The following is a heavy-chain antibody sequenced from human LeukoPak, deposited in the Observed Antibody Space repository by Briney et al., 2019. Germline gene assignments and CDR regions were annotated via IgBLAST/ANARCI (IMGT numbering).Heavy chain of an antibody. CDR3: AKDGAPYYYDSSGYYWRY. V-gene: IGHV3-48*01. J-gene: IGHJ4*02. CDR1: GFTFSSYS. D-gene: IGHD3-22*01. Sequence: PGGSLRLSCAASGFTFSSYSMNWVRQAPGKGLEWVSYISSSSSTIYYADSVKGRFTISRDNSKNTLYLQMNSLRAEDTAVYYCAKDGAPYYYDSSGYYWRYWGQGTLVTVSS. CDR2: ISSSSSTI.